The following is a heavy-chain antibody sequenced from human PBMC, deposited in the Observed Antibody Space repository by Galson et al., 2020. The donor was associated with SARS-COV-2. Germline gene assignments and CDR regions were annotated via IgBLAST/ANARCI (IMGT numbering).Heavy chain of an antibody. Sequence: TLSLTCTVSGGSINNKNYYWGLLRQPPGQGLEWLPTFHYTRDTYYNPSLQTRVTISTDTSKNQFSLELTYVTAADTAVYFCVSLYYSPYFFDYWGQGTLVTVSS. D-gene: IGHD3-10*01. CDR3: VSLYYSPYFFDY. V-gene: IGHV4-39*07. CDR1: GGSINNKNYY. CDR2: FHYTRDT. J-gene: IGHJ4*02.